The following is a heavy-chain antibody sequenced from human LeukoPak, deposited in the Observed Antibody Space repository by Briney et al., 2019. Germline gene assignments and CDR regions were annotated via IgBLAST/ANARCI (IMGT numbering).Heavy chain of an antibody. CDR3: ARTPNYDFWSGYHDAFDI. CDR2: IYYSGST. D-gene: IGHD3-3*01. CDR1: GGSISSYY. J-gene: IGHJ3*02. V-gene: IGHV4-59*01. Sequence: SETLSLTCTVSGGSISSYYWSWIRQPPGKGLEWIGYIYYSGSTNYNPSLKSRVTISVDTSKNQFSLKLSSVTAADTAVYYCARTPNYDFWSGYHDAFDIWGQGTMVTVSS.